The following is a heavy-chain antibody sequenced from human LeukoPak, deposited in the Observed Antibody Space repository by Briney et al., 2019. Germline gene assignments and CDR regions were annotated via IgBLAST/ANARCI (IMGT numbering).Heavy chain of an antibody. V-gene: IGHV3-33*01. Sequence: SGGSLRLSCAASGFTFSSYGMHWVRQAPGKGLEWVAVIWYDGSNKYYADSVKGRFTISRDNSKNTLYLQMNSLRAEDTAVYYCARGTGGRTSYYYYGMDVWGQGTTVTVS. J-gene: IGHJ6*02. D-gene: IGHD3-16*01. CDR3: ARGTGGRTSYYYYGMDV. CDR2: IWYDGSNK. CDR1: GFTFSSYG.